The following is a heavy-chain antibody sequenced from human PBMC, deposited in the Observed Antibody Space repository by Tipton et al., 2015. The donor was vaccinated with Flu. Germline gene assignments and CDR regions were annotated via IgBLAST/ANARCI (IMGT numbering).Heavy chain of an antibody. CDR3: ARLYSSWDSEKKDNGFDP. CDR1: GGSISSYY. V-gene: IGHV4-59*08. Sequence: TLSLTCTVSGGSISSYYWSWIRQPPGKGLEWIGYIYYSGSTNYNPSLKSRVTISVDTSKNQFSLKLSSVTAADTAVYYCARLYSSWDSEKKDNGFDPGGQGTLVTVAS. CDR2: IYYSGST. D-gene: IGHD6-13*01. J-gene: IGHJ5*02.